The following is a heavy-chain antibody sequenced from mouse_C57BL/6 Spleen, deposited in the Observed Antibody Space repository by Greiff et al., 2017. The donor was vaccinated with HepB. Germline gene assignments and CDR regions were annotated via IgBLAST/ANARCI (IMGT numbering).Heavy chain of an antibody. CDR1: GYSITSGYY. V-gene: IGHV3-6*01. CDR2: ISYDGSN. D-gene: IGHD3-2*01. Sequence: DVQLQESGPGLVKPSQSLSLTCSVTGYSITSGYYWNWIRQFPGNKLEWMGYISYDGSNNYNPSLKNRISITRDTSKNQFFLKLNSVTTEDTATYYCARDRQDYYAMDYWGQGTSVTVSS. J-gene: IGHJ4*01. CDR3: ARDRQDYYAMDY.